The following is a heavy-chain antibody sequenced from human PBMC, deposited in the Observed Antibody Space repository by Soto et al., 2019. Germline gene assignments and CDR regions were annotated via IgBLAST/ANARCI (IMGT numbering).Heavy chain of an antibody. CDR2: MSYSGSS. J-gene: IGHJ5*02. V-gene: IGHV4-59*01. D-gene: IGHD1-20*01. CDR1: GGSLSTYY. CDR3: ARTLITSTAATIDP. Sequence: SDTLSLTCTVSGGSLSTYYWSWIRQPPGKGLEWIVYMSYSGSSNYNPSLKSRVTMSVDTSKNQVSLKLSSVTAADTAVYYCARTLITSTAATIDPRGQGNLVTLSA.